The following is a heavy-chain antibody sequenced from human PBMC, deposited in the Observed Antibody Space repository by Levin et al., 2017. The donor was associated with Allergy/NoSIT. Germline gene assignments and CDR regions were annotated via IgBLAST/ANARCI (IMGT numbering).Heavy chain of an antibody. D-gene: IGHD3-16*01. J-gene: IGHJ4*02. Sequence: GESLKISCPASGFTFSNAWMSWVRQAPGKGLEWVGRIKSKTDGGTTDYAAPVKGRFTISRDDSKNTLYLQMNSLKTEDTAVYYCTTDSVKRTRSGLWADEVVVYFFDYWGQGTLVTVSS. V-gene: IGHV3-15*01. CDR2: IKSKTDGGTT. CDR3: TTDSVKRTRSGLWADEVVVYFFDY. CDR1: GFTFSNAW.